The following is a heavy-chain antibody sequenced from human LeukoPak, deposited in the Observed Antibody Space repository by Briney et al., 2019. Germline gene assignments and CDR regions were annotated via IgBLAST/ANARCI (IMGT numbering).Heavy chain of an antibody. V-gene: IGHV3-23*01. D-gene: IGHD3-3*01. J-gene: IGHJ6*03. CDR1: GFTFSSYA. Sequence: GGSLRLSCAASGFTFSSYAMSWVRQAPGKGLEWVSAISGSGGSTYYADSVKGRFTISRDNSKDMLYLQMNSLRAEDTAVYYCARNWRHNQWLLHPYYYMDVWGKGTTVTVSS. CDR2: ISGSGGST. CDR3: ARNWRHNQWLLHPYYYMDV.